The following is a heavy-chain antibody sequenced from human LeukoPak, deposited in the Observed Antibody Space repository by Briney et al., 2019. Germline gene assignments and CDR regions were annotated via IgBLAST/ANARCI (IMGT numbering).Heavy chain of an antibody. V-gene: IGHV7-4-1*02. CDR3: ARQKDHTYYDFWSGIFDY. CDR2: INTNTGNP. CDR1: GYTFTSYA. J-gene: IGHJ4*02. Sequence: ASVKVSCKASGYTFTSYAMNWVRQAPGQGLEWMGWINTNTGNPTYAQGFTGRFVFSLDTSVSTAYLQISSLKAEDTAVYYCARQKDHTYYDFWSGIFDYWGQGTLVTVSS. D-gene: IGHD3-3*01.